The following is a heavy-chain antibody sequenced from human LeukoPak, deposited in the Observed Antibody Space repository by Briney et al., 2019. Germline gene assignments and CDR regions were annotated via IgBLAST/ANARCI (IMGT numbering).Heavy chain of an antibody. J-gene: IGHJ4*02. CDR2: INIDGSSP. Sequence: GGSLRLSCSASGFSINTYWMHWVRHAPGKGLVWVSRINIDGSSPSYADSVKGRFTISRDNAKNTLYLQMNSLRVEDTAVYYCAVQLGTLDYWGQGSLVTVSS. CDR1: GFSINTYW. CDR3: AVQLGTLDY. D-gene: IGHD5-18*01. V-gene: IGHV3-74*01.